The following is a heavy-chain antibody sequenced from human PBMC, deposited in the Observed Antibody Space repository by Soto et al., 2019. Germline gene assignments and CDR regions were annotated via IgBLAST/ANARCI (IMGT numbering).Heavy chain of an antibody. J-gene: IGHJ4*02. Sequence: EVQLVESGGGLVQPGGSLRLSCAASGFTFTNYRIHWVRQAPGKGLVWVARINSDGTRINYADSVKGRFTISRDNAKNTVFLQMNSLRDEDSAVYFCARAGDWNYVQDFWGQGTLVNVSS. D-gene: IGHD1-7*01. V-gene: IGHV3-74*01. CDR1: GFTFTNYR. CDR3: ARAGDWNYVQDF. CDR2: INSDGTRI.